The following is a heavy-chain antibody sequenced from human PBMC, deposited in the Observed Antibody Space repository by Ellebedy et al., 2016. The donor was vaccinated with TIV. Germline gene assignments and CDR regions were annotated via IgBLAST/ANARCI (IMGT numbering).Heavy chain of an antibody. CDR1: GFTFGGHS. Sequence: PGGSLRLSCAASGFTFGGHSMTWVRQAPGKGLEWISAVSSSSSAIFYADSVKGRFSISRYNARNSLYLQMNTLRDEDTAVYYCTRARVYSNGWYYPDFWGQGTLVAVSS. J-gene: IGHJ4*02. D-gene: IGHD6-19*01. CDR3: TRARVYSNGWYYPDF. V-gene: IGHV3-48*02. CDR2: VSSSSSAI.